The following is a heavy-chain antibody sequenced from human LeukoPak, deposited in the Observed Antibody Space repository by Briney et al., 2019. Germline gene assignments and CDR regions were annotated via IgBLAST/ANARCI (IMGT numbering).Heavy chain of an antibody. V-gene: IGHV1-18*01. D-gene: IGHD1-26*01. CDR2: ISAYNGNT. J-gene: IGHJ4*02. CDR1: GYTFTSYG. Sequence: AASVKVSCKASGYTFTSYGISWVRQAPRQGLEWMGWISAYNGNTNYAQKLQGRVTMTTDTSTSTAYMELRSLRSDDTAVYYCARGGSGSYDWRPFDYWGQGTLVTVSS. CDR3: ARGGSGSYDWRPFDY.